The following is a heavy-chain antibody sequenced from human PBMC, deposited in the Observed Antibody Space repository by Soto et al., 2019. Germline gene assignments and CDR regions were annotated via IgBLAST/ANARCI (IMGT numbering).Heavy chain of an antibody. J-gene: IGHJ5*02. D-gene: IGHD2-2*01. CDR3: ARDIGNPDIVVVPAATKNWFDP. CDR2: INPGNGGT. CDR1: GYTFTSYA. V-gene: IGHV1-3*01. Sequence: GASVKVSCKASGYTFTSYAMHWVRQAPGQRLEWMGWINPGNGGTIYSQKFQGRVTITRDTSASTAYMELSSLRSEDTAVYYCARDIGNPDIVVVPAATKNWFDPWGQGTLVTVSS.